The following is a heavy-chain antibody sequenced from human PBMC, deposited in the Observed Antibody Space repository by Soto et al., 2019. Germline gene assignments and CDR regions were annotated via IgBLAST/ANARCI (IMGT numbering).Heavy chain of an antibody. CDR1: GFTFSSYS. D-gene: IGHD2-15*01. CDR3: ARDIGCSGGSCYYYGMDV. Sequence: EVQLVESGGGLVQPGGSLRLSCAASGFTFSSYSMNWVRQAPGKGLEWVSYINSISSPIYYADSVKGRFTISRDNAKNSLYLQMNSLRDEDTAVYYCARDIGCSGGSCYYYGMDVWGQGTTVTVSS. J-gene: IGHJ6*02. CDR2: INSISSPI. V-gene: IGHV3-48*02.